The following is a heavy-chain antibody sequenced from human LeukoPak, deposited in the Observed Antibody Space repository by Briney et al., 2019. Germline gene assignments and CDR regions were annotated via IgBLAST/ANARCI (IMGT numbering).Heavy chain of an antibody. J-gene: IGHJ3*02. CDR1: GFTFSSYG. V-gene: IGHV3-30*02. CDR3: AKEKPLSHGAFDI. CDR2: IRYDGSNK. Sequence: PGGSLRLSCAASGFTFSSYGMHWVRQAPGKGLEWVAFIRYDGSNKYYAGSVKGRFTISRDNSKNTLYLQMNSLRAEDTAVYYCAKEKPLSHGAFDIWGQGTMVTVSS.